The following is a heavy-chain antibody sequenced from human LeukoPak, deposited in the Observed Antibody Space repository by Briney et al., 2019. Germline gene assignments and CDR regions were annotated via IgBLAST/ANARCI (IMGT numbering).Heavy chain of an antibody. Sequence: GGFLRLSCAASGFTFSSYTMHWVRQAPGKGLEWVAVISYDGSNKYYADSVKGRFTISRDNSKNTLYLQMNSLRAEDTAVYYCAREASPHYNFWSGYWGGIDYWGQGTLVTVSS. CDR2: ISYDGSNK. D-gene: IGHD3-3*01. CDR1: GFTFSSYT. J-gene: IGHJ4*02. CDR3: AREASPHYNFWSGYWGGIDY. V-gene: IGHV3-30*04.